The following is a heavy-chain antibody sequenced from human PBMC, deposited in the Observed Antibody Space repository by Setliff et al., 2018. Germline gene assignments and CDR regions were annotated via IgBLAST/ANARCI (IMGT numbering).Heavy chain of an antibody. Sequence: ASVKVSCKASGYTFSSYAMHWVRQAPGQRLEWMGWINAGNGNTKYSQKFQGRVTITRDTSASTAYMELSSLRSEDTAVYYCARDGGYCSGGSCYGLDYWGQGTLVTVSS. CDR2: INAGNGNT. CDR1: GYTFSSYA. V-gene: IGHV1-3*01. D-gene: IGHD2-15*01. CDR3: ARDGGYCSGGSCYGLDY. J-gene: IGHJ4*02.